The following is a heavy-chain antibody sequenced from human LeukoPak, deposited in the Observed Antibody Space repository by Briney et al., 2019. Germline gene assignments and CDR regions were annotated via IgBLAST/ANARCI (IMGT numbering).Heavy chain of an antibody. D-gene: IGHD2-2*01. CDR3: ASRIPPRDVVPVANYYGMDV. Sequence: ASVKVSCKASGYTFTSYYMHWVRQAPGQGLEWMGIINPSGGSTSYAQKFQGRVTMTRDTSTSTVYMELSSLRSEDTAVYYCASRIPPRDVVPVANYYGMDVWGQGTTVTVSS. CDR1: GYTFTSYY. CDR2: INPSGGST. J-gene: IGHJ6*02. V-gene: IGHV1-46*01.